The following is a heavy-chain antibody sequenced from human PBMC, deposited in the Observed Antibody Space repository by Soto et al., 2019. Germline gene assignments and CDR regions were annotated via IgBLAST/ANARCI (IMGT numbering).Heavy chain of an antibody. CDR1: GYTFTSYD. D-gene: IGHD2-21*01. V-gene: IGHV1-18*01. CDR2: VSAYNGDT. Sequence: QVQLEQSGAEVKKPGASVKVSCQASGYTFTSYDISWVRQAPGQGLEWMGWVSAYNGDTLYAQKFQGRVSMTTDTSTSTAYMELRSLRSDDTAVYYCARKHGGHFDYWGRGTLVTVSS. CDR3: ARKHGGHFDY. J-gene: IGHJ4*02.